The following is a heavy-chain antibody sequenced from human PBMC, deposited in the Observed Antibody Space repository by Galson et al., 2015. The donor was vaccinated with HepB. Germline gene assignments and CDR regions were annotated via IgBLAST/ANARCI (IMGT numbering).Heavy chain of an antibody. V-gene: IGHV1-69*06. D-gene: IGHD7-27*01. Sequence: SVKVSCKASGGTFSSYAISWVRQAPGQGLEWMGVIIPIFGTANYAQKFQGRVTITADKSTSTAYMELSSLRSEDTAVYYCARKGSRLGINYYYGMDVWGQGTTVTVSS. CDR2: IIPIFGTA. CDR3: ARKGSRLGINYYYGMDV. J-gene: IGHJ6*02. CDR1: GGTFSSYA.